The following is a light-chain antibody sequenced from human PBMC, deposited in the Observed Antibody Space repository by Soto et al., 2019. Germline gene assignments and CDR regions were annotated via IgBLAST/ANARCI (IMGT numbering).Light chain of an antibody. CDR2: AAS. J-gene: IGKJ4*01. CDR1: QSISSY. Sequence: DIQMTQSPSSLSASVGDRVTITCRASQSISSYLNWYQQKPGKAPKLLIYAASSLQSGVPSRFSDSGSGTDFTLTISSLQPEDFATYYCQQSYSTPLTFGGGTKVEMK. V-gene: IGKV1-39*01. CDR3: QQSYSTPLT.